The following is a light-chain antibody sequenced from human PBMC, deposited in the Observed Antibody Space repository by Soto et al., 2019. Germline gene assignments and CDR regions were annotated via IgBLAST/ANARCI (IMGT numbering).Light chain of an antibody. V-gene: IGLV1-44*01. Sequence: QLVLTQPPSASGTPGQRVAISCSGNSSNIGSNSVNWYQHLPGTAPKLLVYSNNRRPSGVPDRISGSKSGASASLAFSGLQSEDEAEYFCAAWDDSLNGWVFGGGTKVTVL. CDR2: SNN. J-gene: IGLJ3*02. CDR3: AAWDDSLNGWV. CDR1: SSNIGSNS.